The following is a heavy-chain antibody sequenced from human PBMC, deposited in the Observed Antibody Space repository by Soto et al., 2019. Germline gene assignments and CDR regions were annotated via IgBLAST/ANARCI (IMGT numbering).Heavy chain of an antibody. D-gene: IGHD1-26*01. V-gene: IGHV3-23*01. Sequence: DVQLLQSGGGLVQPGGSLTLSCAASRFIFSDYAMNWVRQAPGKGLEWVSSIGGSNTDSYYAESVKGRFIISRDNSKNSMYLQMNSLRDYDTAVYYCAKDAVSYNGKWDWFDSWGQGTLVTVSS. CDR1: RFIFSDYA. CDR2: IGGSNTDS. J-gene: IGHJ5*01. CDR3: AKDAVSYNGKWDWFDS.